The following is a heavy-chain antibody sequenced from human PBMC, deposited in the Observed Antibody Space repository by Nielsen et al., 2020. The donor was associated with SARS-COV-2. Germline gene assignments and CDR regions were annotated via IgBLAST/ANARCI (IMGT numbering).Heavy chain of an antibody. V-gene: IGHV1-46*01. Sequence: ASVKVSCKASGYTFTSYYVHWVRQAPGQGLEWMGIINPRDDITRYAQKFQGRVTMTRDTSTSTVYMELSSLRSEDTAVYYCARESGDVSASDVDHWGQGTLVTVSS. CDR1: GYTFTSYY. CDR2: INPRDDIT. J-gene: IGHJ4*02. CDR3: ARESGDVSASDVDH. D-gene: IGHD6-6*01.